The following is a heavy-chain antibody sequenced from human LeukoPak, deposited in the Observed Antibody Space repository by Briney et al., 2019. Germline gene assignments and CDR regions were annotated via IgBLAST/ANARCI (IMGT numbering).Heavy chain of an antibody. V-gene: IGHV3-20*04. Sequence: GRSLRLSCAASGFTFDDYAMHWVRQAPGKGLEWVSGINWNGGSTGYADSVKGRFTISRDNAKNSLYLQMNSLRAEDTALYYCARVEADYYYYYMDVWGKGTTVTVSS. CDR3: ARVEADYYYYYMDV. CDR2: INWNGGST. D-gene: IGHD6-13*01. CDR1: GFTFDDYA. J-gene: IGHJ6*03.